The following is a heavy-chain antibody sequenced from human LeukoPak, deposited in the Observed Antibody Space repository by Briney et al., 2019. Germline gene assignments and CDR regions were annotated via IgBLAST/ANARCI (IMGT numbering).Heavy chain of an antibody. D-gene: IGHD3-22*01. V-gene: IGHV3-30*01. CDR3: ASGYYYDSSGYFGDY. J-gene: IGHJ4*02. Sequence: GRSLRLSCAASGFTFSSYAMHWVRQAPGKGLEWVAVISYDGSNKYYADSVKGRFTIPRDNSKNTLYLQMNSLRAEDTAVYYCASGYYYDSSGYFGDYWGQGTLVTVSS. CDR1: GFTFSSYA. CDR2: ISYDGSNK.